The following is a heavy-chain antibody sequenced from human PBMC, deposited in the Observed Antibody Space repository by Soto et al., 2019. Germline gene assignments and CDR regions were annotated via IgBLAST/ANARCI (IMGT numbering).Heavy chain of an antibody. D-gene: IGHD5-12*01. CDR2: IYYSGST. J-gene: IGHJ6*02. V-gene: IGHV4-61*01. CDR3: ARAVRYSPYGMDV. Sequence: TSETLSLTCTVSGGSVSSGSYYWSWIRQPPGKGLEWIGYIYYSGSTNYNPSLKSRVTISVDTSKNQFSPKLSSVTAADTAVYYCARAVRYSPYGMDVWGQGTTVTVSS. CDR1: GGSVSSGSYY.